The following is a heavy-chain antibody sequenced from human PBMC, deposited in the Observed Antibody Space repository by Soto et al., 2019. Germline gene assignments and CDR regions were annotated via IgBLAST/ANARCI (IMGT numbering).Heavy chain of an antibody. Sequence: GGSLRLSCAASGFTFSSYSMNWVRQAPGKGLEWVSSISSSSSYIYYADSVKGRFTISRDNAKNSLYLQMNSLRAEDTAVYYCARDGWRGIAARLGAFDIWGQGTMVTVS. D-gene: IGHD6-6*01. CDR3: ARDGWRGIAARLGAFDI. CDR2: ISSSSSYI. CDR1: GFTFSSYS. J-gene: IGHJ3*02. V-gene: IGHV3-21*01.